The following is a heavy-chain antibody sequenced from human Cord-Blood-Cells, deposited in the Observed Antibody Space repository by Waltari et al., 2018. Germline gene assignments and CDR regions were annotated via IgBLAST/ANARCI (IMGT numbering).Heavy chain of an antibody. CDR3: ARWSLGQLDY. CDR1: GGTFSSYA. Sequence: QVQLVQSGAAVKKPGSSVKVSCKASGGTFSSYAISWVRQAPGQGLAWMGRIIPIRGIANYAQKFQGRVTITADKSTSTAYRELSSLRSEDTAVYYCARWSLGQLDYWGQGTLVTVSS. D-gene: IGHD1-26*01. CDR2: IIPIRGIA. V-gene: IGHV1-69*09. J-gene: IGHJ4*02.